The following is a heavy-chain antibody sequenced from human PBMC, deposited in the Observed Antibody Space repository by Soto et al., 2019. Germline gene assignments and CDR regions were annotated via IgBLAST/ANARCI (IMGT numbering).Heavy chain of an antibody. Sequence: QVQLVESGGGVVQPGRSLRLSCAASGFTFSSYGMHWVRQAPGKGLEWVAVISYDGSNKYYADSVKGRFTISRDNSKNTLYLQMNSLRAEDTAVYYCAKDGGPWWGFGELLELDYWGQGTLVTVSS. CDR3: AKDGGPWWGFGELLELDY. J-gene: IGHJ4*02. V-gene: IGHV3-30*18. CDR2: ISYDGSNK. D-gene: IGHD3-10*01. CDR1: GFTFSSYG.